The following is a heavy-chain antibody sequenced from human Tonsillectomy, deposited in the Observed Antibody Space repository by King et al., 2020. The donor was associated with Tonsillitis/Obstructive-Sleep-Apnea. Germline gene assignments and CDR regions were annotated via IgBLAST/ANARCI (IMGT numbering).Heavy chain of an antibody. CDR3: ARDLFPYCSSTSCYRRNAFDI. V-gene: IGHV3-33*01. D-gene: IGHD2-2*02. Sequence: VQLVESGGGVVQPGRSLRLSCAASGFTFSSYAMHWVRQAPGKGLEWVAAIRYDGSSKYYADSVKGRFTISRDNFKNTLYLQMNSLRAEDTAVYYCARDLFPYCSSTSCYRRNAFDIWGQGTMVTVSS. CDR2: IRYDGSSK. J-gene: IGHJ3*02. CDR1: GFTFSSYA.